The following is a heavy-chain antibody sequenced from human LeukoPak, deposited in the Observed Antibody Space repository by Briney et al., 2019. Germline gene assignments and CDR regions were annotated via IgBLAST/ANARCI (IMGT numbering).Heavy chain of an antibody. CDR2: IKSKTDGGTT. Sequence: ETLSLTCTVSGGSISSYYWSWVRQAPGKGLEWVGRIKSKTDGGTTDYAAPVKGRFTISRDDSKNTLYLQMNSLKTEDTAVYYCTTESGLRGAFDIWGQGTMVAVSS. V-gene: IGHV3-15*01. CDR1: GGSISSYY. J-gene: IGHJ3*02. CDR3: TTESGLRGAFDI. D-gene: IGHD5-12*01.